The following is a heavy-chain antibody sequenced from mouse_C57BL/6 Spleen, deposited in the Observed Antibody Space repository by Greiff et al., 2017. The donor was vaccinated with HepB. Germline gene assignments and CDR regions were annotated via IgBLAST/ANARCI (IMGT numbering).Heavy chain of an antibody. V-gene: IGHV1-15*01. CDR2: IDPETGGT. D-gene: IGHD2-5*01. CDR3: TRDSNYYLYYFDY. CDR1: GYTFTDYE. Sequence: VQLQESGAELVRPGASVTLSCKASGYTFTDYEMHWVKQTPVHGLEWIGAIDPETGGTAYNQKFKGKAILTADKSSSTAYMELRSLTSEDSAVYYCTRDSNYYLYYFDYWGQGTTLTVSS. J-gene: IGHJ2*01.